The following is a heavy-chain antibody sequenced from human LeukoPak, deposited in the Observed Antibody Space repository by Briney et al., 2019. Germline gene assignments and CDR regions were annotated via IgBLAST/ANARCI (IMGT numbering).Heavy chain of an antibody. CDR1: GGSISSYY. Sequence: SETLSLTCTVSGGSISSYYWSWIRQPPGKGLEWIGSIYYSGSTYYNPSLKSRVTISVDTSKNQFSLKLNSVTAADTAVYYCASFYCSGGSCYQYYSYYYMDVWGKGTTVTISS. J-gene: IGHJ6*03. CDR2: IYYSGST. V-gene: IGHV4-59*05. D-gene: IGHD2-15*01. CDR3: ASFYCSGGSCYQYYSYYYMDV.